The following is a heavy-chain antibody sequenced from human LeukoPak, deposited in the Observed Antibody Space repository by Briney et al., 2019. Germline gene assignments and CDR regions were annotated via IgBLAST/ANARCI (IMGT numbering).Heavy chain of an antibody. Sequence: SETLSLTCTVSGGSISSYYWSWIRQPPGKGLEWIGYIYYSGSTNYNPSLKSRVTISVDTSKDQFSLKLSSVTAADTAVYYCARRNVSGRDGAFDIWGQGTMVTVSS. CDR1: GGSISSYY. V-gene: IGHV4-59*08. J-gene: IGHJ3*02. D-gene: IGHD1-26*01. CDR2: IYYSGST. CDR3: ARRNVSGRDGAFDI.